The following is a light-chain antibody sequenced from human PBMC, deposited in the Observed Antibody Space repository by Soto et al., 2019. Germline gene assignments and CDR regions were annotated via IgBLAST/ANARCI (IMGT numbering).Light chain of an antibody. CDR3: ATWDNSLNGLYV. V-gene: IGLV1-44*01. J-gene: IGLJ1*01. CDR1: TSNIGSKT. CDR2: STN. Sequence: QAVVTQPTSASGTPGQSVTISCSGSTSNIGSKTVSWYQQVPGAAPKLLIYSTNQWPSGVPDRSSGSKSVTSAALTISGLQAEDEADYYCATWDNSLNGLYVYGPGTKVTVL.